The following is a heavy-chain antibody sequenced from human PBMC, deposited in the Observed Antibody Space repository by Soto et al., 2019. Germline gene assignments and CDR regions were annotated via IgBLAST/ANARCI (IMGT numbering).Heavy chain of an antibody. Sequence: QVQLQQWGAGLLKPSETLSLTCAVYGGSFSGYYWSWIRQPPGKGLEWIGEINHSGSTNYNPSLKSRVTISVDTSKNQFSLKLSSVTAADTAVYYCARGLSSSLDYWGQGTLVTVSS. J-gene: IGHJ4*02. CDR1: GGSFSGYY. CDR2: INHSGST. D-gene: IGHD6-13*01. V-gene: IGHV4-34*01. CDR3: ARGLSSSLDY.